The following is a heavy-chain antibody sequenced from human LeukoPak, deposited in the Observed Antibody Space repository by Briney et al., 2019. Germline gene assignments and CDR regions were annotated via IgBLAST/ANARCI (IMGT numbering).Heavy chain of an antibody. CDR2: IWYDGSNK. Sequence: GRSLRLSCAASGFTFSSYGMHWFRQAPGKGLEWVAVIWYDGSNKYYADSVKCRFTISRDNSKNTLYLQMNSLRAEDTAVYYCARARGVPAAIPQPSFYDYWGQGTLVTVSS. D-gene: IGHD2-2*02. J-gene: IGHJ4*02. CDR3: ARARGVPAAIPQPSFYDY. V-gene: IGHV3-33*01. CDR1: GFTFSSYG.